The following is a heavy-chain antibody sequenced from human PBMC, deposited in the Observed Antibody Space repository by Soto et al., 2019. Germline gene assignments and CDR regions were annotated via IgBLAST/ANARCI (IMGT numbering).Heavy chain of an antibody. J-gene: IGHJ5*02. CDR1: GFTFSSYS. Sequence: PGGSLRLSCAASGFTFSSYSMNWVRQAPGKGLEWVSYISSSSSTIYYADSVKGRFTISRDNAKNSLYLQMNSLRAEDTAVYYCARDREDVVVVAAANWFDPWGQGP. CDR3: ARDREDVVVVAAANWFDP. V-gene: IGHV3-48*01. CDR2: ISSSSSTI. D-gene: IGHD2-15*01.